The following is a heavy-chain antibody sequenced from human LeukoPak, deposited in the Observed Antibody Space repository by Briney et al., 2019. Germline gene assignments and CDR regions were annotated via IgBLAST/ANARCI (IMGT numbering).Heavy chain of an antibody. CDR2: VKQDGSEE. CDR1: GFTFSSYW. D-gene: IGHD1-1*01. V-gene: IGHV3-7*01. Sequence: GGSLRLSCAASGFTFSSYWMSWVRQAPGKGLGWVANVKQDGSEEYYVDSVKGRFTISRDNAKNSLYLQMNSLRAEDTAVYYCARHSANWNYLVYWGQGTLVTVSS. J-gene: IGHJ4*02. CDR3: ARHSANWNYLVY.